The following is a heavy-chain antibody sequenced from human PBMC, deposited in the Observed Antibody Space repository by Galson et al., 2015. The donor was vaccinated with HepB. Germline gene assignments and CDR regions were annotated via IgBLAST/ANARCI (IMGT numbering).Heavy chain of an antibody. CDR3: AREGLYCTGGVCYTRGGAFDI. V-gene: IGHV1-69*13. Sequence: SVKVSCKASGGTFSSYAISWVRQAPGQGLEWMGGIIPIFGTANYAQKFQGRATITADESTSTAYMELSSLRSEDTAVYYCAREGLYCTGGVCYTRGGAFDIWGQGTMVTVSS. D-gene: IGHD2-8*02. CDR2: IIPIFGTA. CDR1: GGTFSSYA. J-gene: IGHJ3*02.